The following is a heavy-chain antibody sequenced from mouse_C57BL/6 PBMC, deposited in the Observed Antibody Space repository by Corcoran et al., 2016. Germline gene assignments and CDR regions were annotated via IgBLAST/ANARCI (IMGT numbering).Heavy chain of an antibody. CDR1: GYTFTDYN. CDR2: INPNNGGT. CDR3: ARRENYYGSSAWFVY. D-gene: IGHD1-1*01. V-gene: IGHV1-18*01. Sequence: EVQLQQSGPELVKPGASVKIPCKASGYTFTDYNMDWVKQSHGKSLEWIGDINPNNGGTIYNQKFKGKATLTVDKSSSTAYMELRSLTSEDTAVYYCARRENYYGSSAWFVYWGQGTLVTVSA. J-gene: IGHJ3*01.